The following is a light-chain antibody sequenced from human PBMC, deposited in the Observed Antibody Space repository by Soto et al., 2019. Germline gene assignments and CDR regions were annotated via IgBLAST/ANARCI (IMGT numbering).Light chain of an antibody. CDR2: GAS. J-gene: IGKJ2*01. V-gene: IGKV3-11*01. Sequence: EIVLTQSPATLSLSPGERATLSCRASQTVYNYLVWYQQKPGQAPRLLIYGASNRATGIPARFSGSGSGTDFTLTISSLEPEDFAVYYCQQRSYWPRTFGQGTKVEIK. CDR1: QTVYNY. CDR3: QQRSYWPRT.